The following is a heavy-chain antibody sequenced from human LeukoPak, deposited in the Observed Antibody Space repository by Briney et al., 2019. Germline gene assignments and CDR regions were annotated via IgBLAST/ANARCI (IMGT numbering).Heavy chain of an antibody. J-gene: IGHJ4*02. CDR2: IYHSGST. D-gene: IGHD5-12*01. CDR1: GGSISSGGYY. CDR3: ARRGYSGYDLDY. V-gene: IGHV4-31*03. Sequence: PSETLSLTCTVSGGSISSGGYYWSWIRQHPGKGLEWIGCIYHSGSTYYNPSLKSRVTISVDTSKNQFSLKLSSVTAADTAMYYCARRGYSGYDLDYWGQGTLVTVSS.